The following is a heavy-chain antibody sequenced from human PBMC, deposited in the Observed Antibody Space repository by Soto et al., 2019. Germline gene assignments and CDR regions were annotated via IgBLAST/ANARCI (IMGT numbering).Heavy chain of an antibody. CDR1: GFTFSSYG. D-gene: IGHD6-13*01. CDR3: AAADTNWFDP. Sequence: QVQLVESGGGVVQPGRSLRLSCAASGFTFSSYGMQWVRQAPGKGLGWVAVIWYDGSNKYYADSVKGRFTISRDNSKNTLYLQMNSLRAEDTAVYYCAAADTNWFDPWGQGTLVTVSS. CDR2: IWYDGSNK. J-gene: IGHJ5*02. V-gene: IGHV3-33*01.